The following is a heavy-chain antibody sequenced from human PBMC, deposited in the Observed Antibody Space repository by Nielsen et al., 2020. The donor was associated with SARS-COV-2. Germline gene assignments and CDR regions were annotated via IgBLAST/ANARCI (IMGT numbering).Heavy chain of an antibody. V-gene: IGHV3-7*01. Sequence: GGSLRLSCAASGFTVSSNYMSWVRQAPGKGLEWVANIKQDGSEKYYVDSVKGRFTISRDNAKNSLYLQMNSLRAEDTAVYYCARDLWGVGDYAGCYFDYWGQGTLVTVSS. D-gene: IGHD4-17*01. CDR1: GFTVSSNY. CDR3: ARDLWGVGDYAGCYFDY. J-gene: IGHJ4*02. CDR2: IKQDGSEK.